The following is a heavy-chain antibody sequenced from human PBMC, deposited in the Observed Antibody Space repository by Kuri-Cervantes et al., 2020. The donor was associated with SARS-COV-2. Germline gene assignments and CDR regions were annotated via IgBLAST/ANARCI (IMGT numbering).Heavy chain of an antibody. D-gene: IGHD3-9*01. Sequence: GGSLRLSCAASGFTFSSYAMSWVRQAPGKGLEWVSAISGSGGSTYYADSVKGRFTISRDNSMNTLYLQMNSLRAEDTAVYYYAYGTYYDILTGYLDFDYWGQGTLVTVSS. CDR2: ISGSGGST. J-gene: IGHJ4*02. CDR1: GFTFSSYA. CDR3: AYGTYYDILTGYLDFDY. V-gene: IGHV3-23*01.